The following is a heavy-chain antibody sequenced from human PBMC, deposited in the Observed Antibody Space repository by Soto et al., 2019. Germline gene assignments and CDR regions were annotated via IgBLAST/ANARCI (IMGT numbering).Heavy chain of an antibody. V-gene: IGHV1-69*05. Sequence: GSSGKVSCKASGGTFNSYAVSWVRQAPGEGLEWMGGIIPMFGTANYAQKFQGRVTITTDESTSTAYMELSSLRSEDTAVYYCARQILCPRYFSSTGCYRALFDPWGQGSLVTVS. CDR1: GGTFNSYA. CDR2: IIPMFGTA. J-gene: IGHJ5*02. CDR3: ARQILCPRYFSSTGCYRALFDP. D-gene: IGHD2-2*01.